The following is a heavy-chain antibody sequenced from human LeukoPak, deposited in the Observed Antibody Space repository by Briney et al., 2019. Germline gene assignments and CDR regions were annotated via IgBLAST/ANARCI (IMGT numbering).Heavy chain of an antibody. J-gene: IGHJ4*02. Sequence: GGSLRLSCAASGFTFNSYAMHWVRQAPGKGLEWVAVISYDGSNKYYADSVKGRFTISRDNSKNTLYLQMNSLRAEDTAVYYCAREEIAVAGIDYWGQGTLVTVSS. V-gene: IGHV3-30-3*01. D-gene: IGHD6-19*01. CDR2: ISYDGSNK. CDR1: GFTFNSYA. CDR3: AREEIAVAGIDY.